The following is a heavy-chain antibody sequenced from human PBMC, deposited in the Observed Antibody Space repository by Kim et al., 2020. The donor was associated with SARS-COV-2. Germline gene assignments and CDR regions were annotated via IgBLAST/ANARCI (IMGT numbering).Heavy chain of an antibody. CDR3: ASIPDYGDYVDDY. Sequence: SVKVSCKASGGTFSSYAISWVRQAPGQGLEWMGGIIPIFGTANYAQKFQGRVTITADESTSTAYMELSSLRSEDTAVYYCASIPDYGDYVDDYWGQGTLVTVSS. J-gene: IGHJ4*02. D-gene: IGHD4-17*01. CDR2: IIPIFGTA. V-gene: IGHV1-69*13. CDR1: GGTFSSYA.